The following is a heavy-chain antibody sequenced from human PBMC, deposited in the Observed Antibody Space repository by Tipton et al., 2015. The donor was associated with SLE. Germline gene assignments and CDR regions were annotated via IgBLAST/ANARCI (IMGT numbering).Heavy chain of an antibody. CDR3: ARDGGFGDYGSGSPDAFDI. CDR1: GGSIRSYY. J-gene: IGHJ3*02. CDR2: IYSSGST. D-gene: IGHD3-10*01. V-gene: IGHV4-59*01. Sequence: TLSLTCTVSGGSIRSYYWSWIRQPPGKGLEWIAYIYSSGSTKYNPSLKSRVTMSLDTSRNQFSLKLSSVTAADTAVYYCARDGGFGDYGSGSPDAFDIWGQGKTVTVSS.